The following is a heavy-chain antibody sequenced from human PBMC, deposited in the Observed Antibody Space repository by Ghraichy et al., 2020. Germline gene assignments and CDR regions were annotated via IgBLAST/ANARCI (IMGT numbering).Heavy chain of an antibody. CDR1: GFTVSSNY. J-gene: IGHJ4*02. Sequence: LSLTCAASGFTVSSNYMSWVRQAPGKGLEWVSVIYSGGSTYYADSVKGRFTISRDNSKNTLYLQMNSLRAEDTAVYYCARDLNSPYYFDYWGQGTLVTVSS. V-gene: IGHV3-53*01. CDR3: ARDLNSPYYFDY. CDR2: IYSGGST. D-gene: IGHD2/OR15-2a*01.